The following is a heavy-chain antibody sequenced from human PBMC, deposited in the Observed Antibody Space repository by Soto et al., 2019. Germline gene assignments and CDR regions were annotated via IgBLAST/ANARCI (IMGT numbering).Heavy chain of an antibody. J-gene: IGHJ6*04. CDR2: IIPIFGTA. Sequence: QMQLVQSGAEVKKPGSSVKVSCKASGGTCSSYAISWVRQAPGQGLEWMGGIIPIFGTANYAQKFQGRVTITADESTSTADMELSSLRSEDTAVYYCAFWGYPYYYYGMDVWGKGTTVTVSS. CDR1: GGTCSSYA. CDR3: AFWGYPYYYYGMDV. D-gene: IGHD7-27*01. V-gene: IGHV1-69*01.